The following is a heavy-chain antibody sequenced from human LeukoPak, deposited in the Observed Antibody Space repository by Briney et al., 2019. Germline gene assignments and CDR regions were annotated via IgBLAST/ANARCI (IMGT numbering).Heavy chain of an antibody. J-gene: IGHJ6*03. CDR3: ARDPYSGAYGNTYYYYMDV. CDR1: GFTFSSFW. CDR2: IKQDGSEK. Sequence: GGSLRLSCAASGFTFSSFWMSWVRQAPGKGLEWVANIKQDGSEKYYVDSVKGRFTISRDNARNSLYLQMNSLTAEDTAVYYCARDPYSGAYGNTYYYYMDVWGKGTTVTISS. D-gene: IGHD1-26*01. V-gene: IGHV3-7*01.